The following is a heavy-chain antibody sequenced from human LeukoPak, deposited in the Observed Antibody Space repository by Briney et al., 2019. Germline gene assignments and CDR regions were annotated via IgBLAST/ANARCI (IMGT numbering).Heavy chain of an antibody. CDR1: GGPFSGYY. CDR2: INHSGST. J-gene: IGHJ4*02. CDR3: ARKFYGSVSYYNR. V-gene: IGHV4-34*01. D-gene: IGHD3-10*01. Sequence: SETRSLTCAVYGGPFSGYYWSWIGQPPGKGLKWMGEINHSGSTNYNPSLKSRATISVDTSKSQFSLKLSSVPAADTAVYYCARKFYGSVSYYNRWGQGTLVTVSS.